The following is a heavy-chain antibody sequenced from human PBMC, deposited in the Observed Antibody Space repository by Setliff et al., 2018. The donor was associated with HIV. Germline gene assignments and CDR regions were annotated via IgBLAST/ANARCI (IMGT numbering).Heavy chain of an antibody. CDR2: ISSSDNTI. Sequence: GGSLRLSCAASGFTFSSYEMNWVRQAPGKGLEWVSYISSSDNTIHYADSVRGRFTISRDNSKNTLYLQMNSLRAEDTAVYYCARGGSNSWSPFDYWGQGTLVTVSS. J-gene: IGHJ4*02. D-gene: IGHD6-13*01. CDR3: ARGGSNSWSPFDY. CDR1: GFTFSSYE. V-gene: IGHV3-48*03.